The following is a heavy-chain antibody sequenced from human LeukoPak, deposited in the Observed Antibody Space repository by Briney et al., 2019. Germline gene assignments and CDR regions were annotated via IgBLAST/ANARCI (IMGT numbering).Heavy chain of an antibody. V-gene: IGHV4-39*07. CDR2: IFHSGST. Sequence: SETLSLTCTVSGGSISSDSYYWGWIRQSPGRGLEWIGNIFHSGSTYYNPSLKSRVTISIDRSKNQFSLQLSSVTAADTAVYYCAGTAMVTFDYWGQGTLVTVSS. CDR3: AGTAMVTFDY. D-gene: IGHD5-18*01. J-gene: IGHJ4*02. CDR1: GGSISSDSYY.